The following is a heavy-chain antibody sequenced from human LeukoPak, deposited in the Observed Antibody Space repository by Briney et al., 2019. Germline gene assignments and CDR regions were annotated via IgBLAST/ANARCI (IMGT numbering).Heavy chain of an antibody. CDR3: ARYSSSWYYFDY. J-gene: IGHJ4*02. V-gene: IGHV4-59*01. CDR2: VYYSGST. Sequence: SETLSLTCTVSGGSISRYYWSWIRQPPGKGLEWIGYVYYSGSTNYNPSLKSRVTISVDTSKNQFSLSLSSVTAADTAVYYCARYSSSWYYFDYWGQGTLVTVSS. CDR1: GGSISRYY. D-gene: IGHD6-13*01.